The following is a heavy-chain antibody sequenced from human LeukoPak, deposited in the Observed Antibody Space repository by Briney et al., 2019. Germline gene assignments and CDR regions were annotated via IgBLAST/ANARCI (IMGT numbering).Heavy chain of an antibody. CDR3: ARTRGSYGGHDAFDI. CDR1: GFTFSDYY. CDR2: ISSSGSTI. D-gene: IGHD1-26*01. J-gene: IGHJ3*02. Sequence: GGSLRLPCAASGFTFSDYYMSWIRQAPGKGLEWVSYISSSGSTIYYADSVKGRFTISRGNAKNSLYLQMNSLRAEDTAVYYCARTRGSYGGHDAFDIWGQGTMVTVSS. V-gene: IGHV3-11*04.